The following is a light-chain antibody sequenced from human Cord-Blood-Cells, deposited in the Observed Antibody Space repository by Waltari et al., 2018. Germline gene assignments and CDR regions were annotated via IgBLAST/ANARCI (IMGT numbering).Light chain of an antibody. Sequence: EIVLTQSPATLSLSHGERATLSCRASQSVSSYLAWYQQKPGQAPRLLIYDASNSATAIPARFSGSGSGTDFTLTISSLEPEDFAVYYCQQRSNWLALTFGGGTKVEIK. CDR2: DAS. J-gene: IGKJ4*01. CDR3: QQRSNWLALT. CDR1: QSVSSY. V-gene: IGKV3-11*01.